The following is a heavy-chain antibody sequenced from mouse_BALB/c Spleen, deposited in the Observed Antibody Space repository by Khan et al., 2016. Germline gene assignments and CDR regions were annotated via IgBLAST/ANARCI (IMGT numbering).Heavy chain of an antibody. J-gene: IGHJ4*01. CDR3: ARRIYYGNDYAMDY. Sequence: EVELVESGGGLVKPGGSRKLSCAASGFTFSSFGMHWVRQAPEKGLEWVAYISSGSSTIYYADTVKGRFTISRDKPKNTLFLQMTSLRSEDTAMDYCARRIYYGNDYAMDYWGQGTTVPVAS. V-gene: IGHV5-17*02. CDR2: ISSGSSTI. D-gene: IGHD2-1*01. CDR1: GFTFSSFG.